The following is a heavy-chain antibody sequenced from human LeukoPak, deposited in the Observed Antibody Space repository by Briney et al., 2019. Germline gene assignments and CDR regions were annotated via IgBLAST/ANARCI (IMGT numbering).Heavy chain of an antibody. CDR1: GFTFSIYW. Sequence: PGGSLRLSCAASGFTFSIYWMSWFRQAPGKGLEWVAHINQDGSETYYVDSLNGRFTVSKDNAKQSLYLQMNSLRAEDTAVYYCARSEGKGVVDYWGQGTLVTVSS. V-gene: IGHV3-7*01. J-gene: IGHJ4*02. CDR3: ARSEGKGVVDY. D-gene: IGHD1-14*01. CDR2: INQDGSET.